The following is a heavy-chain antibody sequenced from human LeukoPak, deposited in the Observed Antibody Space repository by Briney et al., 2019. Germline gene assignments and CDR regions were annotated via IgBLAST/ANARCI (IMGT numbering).Heavy chain of an antibody. CDR2: IYYSGST. Sequence: SETLSLTCTVSGGSISSSSYYWVWIRQPPGKGLEWIGSIYYSGSTYYNPSLKSRVTISVDTSKNQFSLKLSSVTAADTAVSYCARQRDSSGYHLPYYFDYWGQGTLVTVSS. J-gene: IGHJ4*02. CDR1: GGSISSSSYY. D-gene: IGHD3-22*01. CDR3: ARQRDSSGYHLPYYFDY. V-gene: IGHV4-39*01.